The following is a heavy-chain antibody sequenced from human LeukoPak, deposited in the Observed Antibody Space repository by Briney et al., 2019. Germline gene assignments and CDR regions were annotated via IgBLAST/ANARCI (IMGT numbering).Heavy chain of an antibody. Sequence: GGSLRLSCAASGFDFSDYWMSWVRQAPGRGLEWVANIKEDGSEKYYVDSVKGRFTISRDNAKNSMYLQMNRLRAEDTAVYYCARDSTSEVLRCFDALQYFDSWGQGTLVTVSS. D-gene: IGHD3-9*01. V-gene: IGHV3-7*04. CDR3: ARDSTSEVLRCFDALQYFDS. CDR1: GFDFSDYW. CDR2: IKEDGSEK. J-gene: IGHJ4*02.